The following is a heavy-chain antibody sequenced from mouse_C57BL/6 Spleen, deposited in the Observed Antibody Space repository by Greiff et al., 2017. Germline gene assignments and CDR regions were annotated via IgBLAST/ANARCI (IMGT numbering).Heavy chain of an antibody. Sequence: EVQLVESGGGLVKPGGSLKLSCAASGFTFSDYGMHWVRQAPEKGLEWVAYISSGSSTIYYAGTVKGRFTISRDNAKNTLFLQMTSLRSEDTAMYYCARIGYPGAMDYWGQGTSVTVSS. CDR3: ARIGYPGAMDY. D-gene: IGHD2-14*01. CDR1: GFTFSDYG. V-gene: IGHV5-17*01. J-gene: IGHJ4*01. CDR2: ISSGSSTI.